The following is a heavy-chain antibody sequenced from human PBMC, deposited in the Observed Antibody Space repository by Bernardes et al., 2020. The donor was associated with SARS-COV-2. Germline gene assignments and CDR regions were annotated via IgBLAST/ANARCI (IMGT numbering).Heavy chain of an antibody. Sequence: SETLSLTCAVSGGSISSGDYSWSWIRQPPGKGLEWIGYIYQSGTTYYNPSLKSRVTISLDTSKTHFSLNLSSVTAADTAMYYCARGTLTSRATYYFDSWGQGTLVTVSS. CDR3: ARGTLTSRATYYFDS. CDR1: GGSISSGDYS. CDR2: IYQSGTT. J-gene: IGHJ4*02. V-gene: IGHV4-30-2*01.